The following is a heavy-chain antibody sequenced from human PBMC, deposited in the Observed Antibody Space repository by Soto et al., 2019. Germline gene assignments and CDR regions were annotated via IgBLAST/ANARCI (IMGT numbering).Heavy chain of an antibody. D-gene: IGHD1-26*01. J-gene: IGHJ4*02. CDR2: IDWDDDK. Sequence: SGPTLVNPTQTLTLTCTFSGFSLRTSAVGVAWIRQPPGKALEWLARIDWDDDKYYSTSLKTRLTISKDTSNNQVVLTMTNMDPVDTGTYYCTQTDQFRIVGPATYFDQWGQGILVTVSS. CDR1: GFSLRTSAVG. V-gene: IGHV2-70*12. CDR3: TQTDQFRIVGPATYFDQ.